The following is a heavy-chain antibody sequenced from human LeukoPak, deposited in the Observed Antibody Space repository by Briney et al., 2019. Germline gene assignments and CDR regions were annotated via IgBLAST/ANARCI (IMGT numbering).Heavy chain of an antibody. CDR2: INPSGANT. CDR3: AKDRVGRADAFDI. J-gene: IGHJ3*02. V-gene: IGHV3-23*01. CDR1: GFPFSTYT. Sequence: GGPLEFSFAAPGFPFSTYTITWVGQAPGKGLKWVSLINPSGANTYYADSVKGRFTISRDNSKNMLYLQINSLRAEDTAVYYCAKDRVGRADAFDIWGQGTMVTVSS. D-gene: IGHD2-2*01.